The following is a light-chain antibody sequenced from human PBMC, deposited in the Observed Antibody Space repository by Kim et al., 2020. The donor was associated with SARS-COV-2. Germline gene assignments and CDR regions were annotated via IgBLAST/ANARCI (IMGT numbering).Light chain of an antibody. CDR2: QES. J-gene: IGKJ2*01. Sequence: DIQMTQSPSTLSASVGDRVTITCRASQSISSWLAWYQQKPGKAPKLLIYQESSLESGVPSRFSGSGSGTEFTLSINSLQPDDFATYYCQQYNSYLYTFGQGTKLEI. CDR1: QSISSW. V-gene: IGKV1-5*03. CDR3: QQYNSYLYT.